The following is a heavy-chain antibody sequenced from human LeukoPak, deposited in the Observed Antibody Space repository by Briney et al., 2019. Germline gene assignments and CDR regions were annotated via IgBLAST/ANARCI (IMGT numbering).Heavy chain of an antibody. D-gene: IGHD3-22*01. CDR1: GVTFSSYA. CDR3: AKSNDDSSGYYYWYFDL. V-gene: IGHV3-23*01. J-gene: IGHJ2*01. Sequence: GGSLRLSCAASGVTFSSYAMTGVGQAPGKGLDWVAAVSGSGGSTYYADSVKGRFTISRDNSKNPLYLQMSSLSAEDTAVYYCAKSNDDSSGYYYWYFDLWGRGTLVTVSS. CDR2: VSGSGGST.